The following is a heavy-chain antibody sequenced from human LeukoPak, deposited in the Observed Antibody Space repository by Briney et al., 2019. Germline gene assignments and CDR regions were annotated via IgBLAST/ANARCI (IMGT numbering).Heavy chain of an antibody. CDR1: GGSITRSY. V-gene: IGHV4-59*08. Sequence: SETLSLTCTASGGSITRSYWSWVRQPPGKGLEWIGCIHSSGTTNYNPSLESRVTLSLDTSENQFSLKVSSVTAAETAVYYCARHLTVTGYGNDAFDIWGQGTMVAVSS. D-gene: IGHD3-9*01. CDR3: ARHLTVTGYGNDAFDI. CDR2: IHSSGTT. J-gene: IGHJ3*02.